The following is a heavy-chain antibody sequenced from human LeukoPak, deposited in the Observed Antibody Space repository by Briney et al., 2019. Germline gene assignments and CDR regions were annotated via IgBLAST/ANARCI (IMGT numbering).Heavy chain of an antibody. J-gene: IGHJ4*02. D-gene: IGHD3-10*01. V-gene: IGHV3-7*01. Sequence: GGSLRLSCSASGFTFSNYWMTWVRQSPGKGLEWVAIIKHDGSDKYCVDSEKGRFTISRDNAKNSLYLQMSSLRAEDTAVYYCARGGHRQKEFWGQGTLVTVSS. CDR3: ARGGHRQKEF. CDR1: GFTFSNYW. CDR2: IKHDGSDK.